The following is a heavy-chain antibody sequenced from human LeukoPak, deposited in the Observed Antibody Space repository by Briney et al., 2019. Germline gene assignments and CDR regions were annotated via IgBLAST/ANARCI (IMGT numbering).Heavy chain of an antibody. D-gene: IGHD2-2*01. Sequence: PGGSLRLSCTASGFTFSDHWMTWVRQAPGKGLEWVANIKQDGSAKYYVASVKGRFTISRDNAKNSLYLQMDSLRVEDTATYYCARWRGSTSERSDYWGQGTLVTVSS. V-gene: IGHV3-7*01. CDR2: IKQDGSAK. CDR3: ARWRGSTSERSDY. CDR1: GFTFSDHW. J-gene: IGHJ4*02.